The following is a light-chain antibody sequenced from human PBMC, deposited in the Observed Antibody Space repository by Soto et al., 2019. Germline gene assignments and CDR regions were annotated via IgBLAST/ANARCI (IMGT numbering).Light chain of an antibody. CDR2: KAS. CDR1: QSISSW. Sequence: DIQMTQSPSTLSASVGDRVTITCRASQSISSWLAWYQQKPGKAPKLLIYKASSLESGVASRFSGSGSGTEFTLTISSLQADDFATYYCQQYYSYPLTVGGGTKVEIK. V-gene: IGKV1-5*03. CDR3: QQYYSYPLT. J-gene: IGKJ4*01.